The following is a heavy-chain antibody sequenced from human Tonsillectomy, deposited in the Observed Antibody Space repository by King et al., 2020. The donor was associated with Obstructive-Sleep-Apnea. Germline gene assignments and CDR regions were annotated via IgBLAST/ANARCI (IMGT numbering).Heavy chain of an antibody. CDR3: ARLGITMIRGPTDY. V-gene: IGHV5-10-1*03. CDR1: GYSFPSYW. J-gene: IGHJ4*02. CDR2: IYASDSYT. Sequence: QLVQSGAEVKKPGESLRISCKGSGYSFPSYWISWVRQMPGKGLEWMGRIYASDSYTNYSPSFQGHVTISAAKSTSTAYLQWSSLKASDTAMYYCARLGITMIRGPTDYWGQGTLVTVSS. D-gene: IGHD3-10*01.